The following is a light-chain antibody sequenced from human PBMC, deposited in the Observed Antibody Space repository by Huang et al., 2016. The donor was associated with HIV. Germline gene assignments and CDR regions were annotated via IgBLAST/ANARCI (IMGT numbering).Light chain of an antibody. CDR2: DAS. CDR1: QSVFTY. V-gene: IGKV3-11*01. J-gene: IGKJ2*01. CDR3: QQRSAWPRT. Sequence: EIVLTQSPVTLTLSPGESATLSCRTSQSVFTYLAWYQPRPGQAPRLLIYDASNRATGVSARFSGSGSGTDFALTISSLESEDFAVYYCQQRSAWPRTFGQGTKLEI.